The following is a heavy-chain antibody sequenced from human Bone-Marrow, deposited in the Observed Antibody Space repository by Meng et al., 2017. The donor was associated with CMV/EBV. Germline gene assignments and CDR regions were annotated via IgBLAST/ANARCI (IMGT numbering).Heavy chain of an antibody. CDR2: IHSGGST. D-gene: IGHD2-21*01. CDR1: GFTVSSNY. V-gene: IGHV3-53*01. Sequence: EPLSLTCAASGFTVSSNYMTWVRQAAGKGLEWVSVIHSGGSTYYADSVKGRFTISRDNSKNTLYLQMNSLRAEDTAVYYCAREGVIANYYYYGMDVWGQGTTVTVSS. CDR3: AREGVIANYYYYGMDV. J-gene: IGHJ6*02.